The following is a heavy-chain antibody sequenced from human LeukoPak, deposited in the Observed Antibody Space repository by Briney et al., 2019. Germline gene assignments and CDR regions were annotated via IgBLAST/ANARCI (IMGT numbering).Heavy chain of an antibody. CDR1: GYTFTSYG. V-gene: IGHV1-18*01. CDR2: ISAHNGNT. J-gene: IGHJ3*02. Sequence: ASVKVSCKASGYTFTSYGISWVRQAPGQGLEWMGWISAHNGNTNYAQNLQGRVTMTTDTSTSTAYMELRSLRSDDTAVYYCAREASSGIDAFDIWGQGTMVTVSS. D-gene: IGHD6-19*01. CDR3: AREASSGIDAFDI.